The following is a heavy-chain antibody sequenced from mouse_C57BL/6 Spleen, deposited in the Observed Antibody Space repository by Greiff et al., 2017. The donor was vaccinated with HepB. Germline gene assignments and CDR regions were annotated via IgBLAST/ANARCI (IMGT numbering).Heavy chain of an antibody. J-gene: IGHJ1*03. CDR1: GYTFTSYW. Sequence: QVQLQQPGAELVMPGASVKLSCKASGYTFTSYWMHWVKQRPGQGLEWIGEIDPSDSYTNYHQKFKGKSTLTVDKSSSTADLQLSSLTSEESAVYYCARTPFYGYGFCYWYFDVLGTGTAVTVSS. CDR2: IDPSDSYT. D-gene: IGHD2-2*01. CDR3: ARTPFYGYGFCYWYFDV. V-gene: IGHV1-69*01.